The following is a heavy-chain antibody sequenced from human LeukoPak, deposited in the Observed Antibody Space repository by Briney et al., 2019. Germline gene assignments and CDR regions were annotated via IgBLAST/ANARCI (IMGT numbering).Heavy chain of an antibody. Sequence: GGSLRLSCAASRFNFDDYAMHWVRQAPGKGLEWVSSISWNSDDTEYADSVKGRFTISRDNSKNTLYLQMYSLRAEDTAVYYCARDHDPMYYYYGMDVWGQGTTVTVSS. D-gene: IGHD1-1*01. CDR3: ARDHDPMYYYYGMDV. J-gene: IGHJ6*02. V-gene: IGHV3-9*01. CDR1: RFNFDDYA. CDR2: ISWNSDDT.